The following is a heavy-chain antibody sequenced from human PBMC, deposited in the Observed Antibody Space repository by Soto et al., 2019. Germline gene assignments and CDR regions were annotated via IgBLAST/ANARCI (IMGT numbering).Heavy chain of an antibody. CDR3: VRARIDY. J-gene: IGHJ4*02. V-gene: IGHV3-7*03. CDR1: GFIFNDYW. Sequence: EVQLVESGGGLVQPGGSLRLSCAVSGFIFNDYWMTWVRQAPGKGLEWVATISPEGSEKYYADSLKGRFTVCRDNTKKSLYLQMISLRAEDTALYYCVRARIDYWGRGTLISVSS. CDR2: ISPEGSEK.